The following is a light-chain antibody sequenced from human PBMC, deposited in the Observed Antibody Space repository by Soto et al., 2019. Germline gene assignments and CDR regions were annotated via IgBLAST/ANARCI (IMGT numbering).Light chain of an antibody. CDR1: QSVNSNY. CDR2: DTS. Sequence: EIVLTQSPGTLSLSPGERATLSCRASQSVNSNYLVLYQQKPGQPPRLLIYDTSTRATGIPDRFSGSVSGADFTLTISRLEPEDFAVFYCQQYGSSPFTFGPGTKVHIK. V-gene: IGKV3-20*01. J-gene: IGKJ3*01. CDR3: QQYGSSPFT.